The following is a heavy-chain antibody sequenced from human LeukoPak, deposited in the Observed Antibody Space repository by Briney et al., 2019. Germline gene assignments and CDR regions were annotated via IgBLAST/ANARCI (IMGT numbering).Heavy chain of an antibody. J-gene: IGHJ4*02. Sequence: ASVKVSCKASGYTFTSYGISWVRPAPGQGLEWMGWISAYNGNTNYAQKLQGRVTMTTDTSTSTAYMELRSLRSDDTAVYYCARDRKYSSSWYIDYWGQGTLVTVSS. V-gene: IGHV1-18*01. CDR1: GYTFTSYG. D-gene: IGHD6-13*01. CDR2: ISAYNGNT. CDR3: ARDRKYSSSWYIDY.